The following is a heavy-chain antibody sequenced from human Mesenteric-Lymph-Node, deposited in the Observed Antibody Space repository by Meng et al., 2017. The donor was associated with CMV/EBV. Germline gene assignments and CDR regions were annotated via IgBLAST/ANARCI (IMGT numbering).Heavy chain of an antibody. CDR3: ARDLVGSGIYPDY. D-gene: IGHD3-10*01. CDR1: GFTFSSYD. J-gene: IGHJ4*02. V-gene: IGHV3-13*01. Sequence: GESLKISCAASGFTFSSYDMHWVRQATGKGLEWVSGIGTAGDTYYPDSVKGRFTISRDNSKNTVYLQMNSLRSEDTAVYYCARDLVGSGIYPDYWGQGTLVTVSS. CDR2: IGTAGDT.